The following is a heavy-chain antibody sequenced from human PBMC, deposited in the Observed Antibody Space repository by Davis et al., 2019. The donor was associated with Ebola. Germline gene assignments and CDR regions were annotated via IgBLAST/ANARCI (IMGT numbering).Heavy chain of an antibody. V-gene: IGHV3-11*03. CDR1: GFVFSSYV. D-gene: IGHD3-3*01. J-gene: IGHJ6*04. Sequence: GGSLRLSCAASGFVFSSYVMSWIRQAPGKGLEWVSYISSSSSYTNYADSVKGRFTISRDNAKNSLYLQMNSLRAEDTAVYYCAKSGLSFGVVKYHYGMDVWGKGTTVTVSS. CDR2: ISSSSSYT. CDR3: AKSGLSFGVVKYHYGMDV.